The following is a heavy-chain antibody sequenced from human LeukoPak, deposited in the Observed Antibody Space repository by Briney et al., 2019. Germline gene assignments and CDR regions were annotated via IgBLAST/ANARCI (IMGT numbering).Heavy chain of an antibody. Sequence: SETLSLTCTVSGGSISRSRDYWGWIRQPPGKGLEWIGSIYHSGSTYYNPSLKSRVTISVDTSKNQFSLKLSSVTAADTAVYYCARDKYYYDSSGYCYDYWGQGTLVTVSS. CDR3: ARDKYYYDSSGYCYDY. J-gene: IGHJ4*02. D-gene: IGHD3-22*01. CDR1: GGSISRSRDY. CDR2: IYHSGST. V-gene: IGHV4-39*07.